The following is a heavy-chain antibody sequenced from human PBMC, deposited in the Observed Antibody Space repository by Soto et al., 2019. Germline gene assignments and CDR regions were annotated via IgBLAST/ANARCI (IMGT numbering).Heavy chain of an antibody. V-gene: IGHV3-64*01. CDR2: ISSNGGST. CDR3: DGDGKHDYGGKPLDD. Sequence: GESLRLSCAASGFTFSSYAMHWVRQAPGKGLEYVSAISSNGGSTYYANSVKGRFTISRDNSKNTLYLQMGSLRAEDMAVYYCDGDGKHDYGGKPLDDWGQGTLVTVSS. J-gene: IGHJ4*02. D-gene: IGHD4-17*01. CDR1: GFTFSSYA.